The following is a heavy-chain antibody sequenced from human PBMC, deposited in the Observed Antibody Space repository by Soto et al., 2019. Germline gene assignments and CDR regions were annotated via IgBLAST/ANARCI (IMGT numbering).Heavy chain of an antibody. Sequence: EVQLLESGGGLVQPGGSLRLSCAASGFTFSSYAMSWVRQAPGKGLEWVSAISGSGGSTYYADSVKGQFTISRDNSKNTLYLQMNSLRAEDTAVYYCAKDLRYYDSSGYQKNIWGQGTLVTVSS. CDR1: GFTFSSYA. CDR3: AKDLRYYDSSGYQKNI. D-gene: IGHD3-22*01. CDR2: ISGSGGST. V-gene: IGHV3-23*01. J-gene: IGHJ4*02.